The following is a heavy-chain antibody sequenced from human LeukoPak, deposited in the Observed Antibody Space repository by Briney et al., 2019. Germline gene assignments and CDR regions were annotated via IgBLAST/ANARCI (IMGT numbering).Heavy chain of an antibody. Sequence: GASVKVSCKVSGYTLTELSMHWVRQAPGKGLEWMGGFDPEDGETIYAQKFQGRVTMTEDTSTDTAYMELSSLRSEDTAVYYCASTYSGRSYFDYWGQGTLVTVSS. CDR1: GYTLTELS. CDR3: ASTYSGRSYFDY. D-gene: IGHD1-26*01. CDR2: FDPEDGET. J-gene: IGHJ4*02. V-gene: IGHV1-24*01.